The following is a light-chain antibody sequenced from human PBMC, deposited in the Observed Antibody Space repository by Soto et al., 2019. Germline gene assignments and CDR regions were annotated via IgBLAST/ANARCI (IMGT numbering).Light chain of an antibody. V-gene: IGKV1-33*01. CDR3: QQYDNFPRAIN. CDR1: QDISNY. J-gene: IGKJ5*01. Sequence: DIQMTQSPSSLSASVGDRVTIACQASQDISNYLPWYQQKPGKAPKLLIYDASNLETGVPSRFSGSGSGTDFTFTISSLQPEDIATYYCQQYDNFPRAINFGQGTRLEIK. CDR2: DAS.